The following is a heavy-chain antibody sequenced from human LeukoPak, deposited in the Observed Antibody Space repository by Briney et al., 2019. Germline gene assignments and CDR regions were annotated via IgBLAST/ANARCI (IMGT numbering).Heavy chain of an antibody. Sequence: SETLSLTCTVSGGSISTYYWSWIRQPPGKGLEWIGYIYYSGSTNYNPSLKSRVTISVDTSKNQFSLKLSSVTAADTAVYYCGRSSGWYGAEYFQHWGQGTLVTVSS. CDR1: GGSISTYY. J-gene: IGHJ1*01. D-gene: IGHD6-19*01. V-gene: IGHV4-59*01. CDR2: IYYSGST. CDR3: GRSSGWYGAEYFQH.